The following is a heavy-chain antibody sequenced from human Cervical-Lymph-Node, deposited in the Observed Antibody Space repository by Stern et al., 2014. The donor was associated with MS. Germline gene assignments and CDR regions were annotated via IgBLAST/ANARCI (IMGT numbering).Heavy chain of an antibody. V-gene: IGHV4-39*01. CDR2: MYYTATT. CDR3: ARHLVGWSPYFYYGMDV. CDR1: GGSISSSSYF. J-gene: IGHJ6*02. Sequence: QVQLQESGPGLVRPSETLSLTCTVSGGSISSSSYFWGWIRQPPGKGLEWIGSMYYTATTYYNPSLKSRVSISVDRTKNQFSLTLSSVAAADTAVYYCARHLVGWSPYFYYGMDVWGQGTTVTVSS. D-gene: IGHD6-19*01.